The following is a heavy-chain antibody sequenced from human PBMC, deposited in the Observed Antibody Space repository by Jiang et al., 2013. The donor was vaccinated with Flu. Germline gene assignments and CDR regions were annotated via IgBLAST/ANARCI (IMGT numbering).Heavy chain of an antibody. CDR2: IYTGGTT. D-gene: IGHD5-18*01. Sequence: LLESGGGLVQPGGSLKLSCVASGFIVSTNYMTWVRQAPGKGLEWVSIIYTGGTTHYADSVKGRFTMSRDDSKNTLYLQMNSLRAEDTAVYYCARRGYNPGPRWGDIYWYYAMDVWGQGTTVTVSS. CDR1: GFIVSTNY. J-gene: IGHJ6*02. V-gene: IGHV3-66*02. CDR3: ARRGYNPGPRWGDIYWYYAMDV.